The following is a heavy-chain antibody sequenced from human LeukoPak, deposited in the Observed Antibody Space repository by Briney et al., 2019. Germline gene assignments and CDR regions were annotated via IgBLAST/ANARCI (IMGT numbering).Heavy chain of an antibody. CDR2: IYTSGST. D-gene: IGHD6-19*01. J-gene: IGHJ3*02. CDR1: GGSISSGSSY. CDR3: ASSSGFGAFDI. Sequence: PSETLSLTCTVSGGSISSGSSYWNWLRQPAGRGLEWIVRIYTSGSTNYNTSLKSRVTISVDTSKNQFSLNLSSVTAADTAVYYCASSSGFGAFDIWGQGTMVTVSS. V-gene: IGHV4-61*02.